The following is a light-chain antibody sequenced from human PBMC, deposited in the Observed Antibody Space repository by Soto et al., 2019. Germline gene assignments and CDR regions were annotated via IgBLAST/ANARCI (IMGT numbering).Light chain of an antibody. Sequence: EVVMTQSPATLSVSPGESATLSCRASQSVNDDVAWYQQKPGQAPRLLIYGASTRATDIPDRFSGGGSGTEFTLTISSLQSEDFAIYYCQQYNDWPPITFGPGTKVNVK. CDR1: QSVNDD. V-gene: IGKV3D-15*01. CDR3: QQYNDWPPIT. J-gene: IGKJ3*01. CDR2: GAS.